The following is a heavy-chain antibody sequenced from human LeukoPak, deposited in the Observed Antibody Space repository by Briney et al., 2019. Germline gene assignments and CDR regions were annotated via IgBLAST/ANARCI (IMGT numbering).Heavy chain of an antibody. D-gene: IGHD3/OR15-3a*01. V-gene: IGHV3-48*03. CDR3: TRFWTGYNYGMNV. CDR2: ISGTGTTI. Sequence: PGGSLRLSCAASGFTFSSYEMNWVRQAPGKGLEWLSYISGTGTTIYYADSVKGRFTISRDNAKKSLYLEMNSLRVEDTAVYYCTRFWTGYNYGMNVWGQGTTVTVSS. J-gene: IGHJ6*02. CDR1: GFTFSSYE.